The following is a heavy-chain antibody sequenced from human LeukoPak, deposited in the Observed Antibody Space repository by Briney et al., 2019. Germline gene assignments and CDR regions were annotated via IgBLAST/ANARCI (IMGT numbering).Heavy chain of an antibody. Sequence: SETLSLTCTVPGGSISSYYWSWIRQPPGKGLEGIGYIYYSGSTNYNPSLKSRVTISVDTSKNQFPLKLSSVTAADTAVYYCARAGPPYDSSGYYFFDYWGQGTLVTVSS. CDR3: ARAGPPYDSSGYYFFDY. J-gene: IGHJ4*02. CDR2: IYYSGST. D-gene: IGHD3-22*01. V-gene: IGHV4-59*01. CDR1: GGSISSYY.